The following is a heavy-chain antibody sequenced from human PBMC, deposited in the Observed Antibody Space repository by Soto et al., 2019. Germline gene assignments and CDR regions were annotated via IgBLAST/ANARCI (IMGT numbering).Heavy chain of an antibody. CDR3: ARGRLLRYFDWLLGDAFDI. D-gene: IGHD3-9*01. CDR2: MNPNSGNT. J-gene: IGHJ3*02. V-gene: IGHV1-8*01. CDR1: GYTFTSYD. Sequence: ASVKVSCKASGYTFTSYDINWVRQATGQGLEWMGWMNPNSGNTGYAQKFQGRVTMTRNTSISTAYMELSSPRSEDTAVYYCARGRLLRYFDWLLGDAFDIWGQGTMVTVSS.